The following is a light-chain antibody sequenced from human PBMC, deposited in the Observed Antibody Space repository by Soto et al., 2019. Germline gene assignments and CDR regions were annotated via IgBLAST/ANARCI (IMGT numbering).Light chain of an antibody. J-gene: IGKJ5*01. Sequence: DIKVTRCASFLSPSVGDTVTITCQASQDISHYLNWYQQKPGKALKLLIYDASNLHPGVPSRFRGSGSGTEFSFNITSLQPEDVATYYCQQYDDLPITFGQGTRLEIK. CDR2: DAS. CDR1: QDISHY. CDR3: QQYDDLPIT. V-gene: IGKV1-33*01.